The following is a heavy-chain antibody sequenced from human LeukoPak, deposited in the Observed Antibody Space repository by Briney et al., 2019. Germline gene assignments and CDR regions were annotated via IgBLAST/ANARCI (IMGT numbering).Heavy chain of an antibody. CDR3: ARTVVAANYDAFDI. J-gene: IGHJ3*02. D-gene: IGHD2-15*01. V-gene: IGHV3-21*04. Sequence: GGSLRLSCAASGFTFSSYSMNWVRQAPGKGLEWVSSISSSSSYIYYADSVKGRFTISRDNAKNSLYLQMNSLRAEDTAVYYCARTVVAANYDAFDIWGPGTMVTVSS. CDR1: GFTFSSYS. CDR2: ISSSSSYI.